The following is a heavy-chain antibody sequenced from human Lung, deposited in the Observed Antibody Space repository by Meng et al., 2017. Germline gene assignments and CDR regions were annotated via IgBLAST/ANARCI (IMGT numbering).Heavy chain of an antibody. J-gene: IGHJ4*02. CDR2: INHSGST. V-gene: IGHV4-34*01. D-gene: IGHD4-11*01. Sequence: SDTLSLTRVVSGGSFSDYYWSWIRQPPGKGLEWIGEINHSGSTNYNPSLESRATISVDTSQNNLSLKLSSVTAADSAVYYCARGPTTMAHDFDYWGQGTLVTVSS. CDR3: ARGPTTMAHDFDY. CDR1: GGSFSDYY.